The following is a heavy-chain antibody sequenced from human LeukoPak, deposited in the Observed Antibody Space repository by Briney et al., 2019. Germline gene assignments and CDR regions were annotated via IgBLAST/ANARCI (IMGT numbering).Heavy chain of an antibody. CDR3: AAITIFTYDAFDI. CDR1: GGSISSYY. D-gene: IGHD3-9*01. Sequence: SETLSLTCTVSGGSISSYYWSWIRQPPGKGLEWIGYIYYSGSTNYNPSLKSRVTISVDTSKNQFSLKLSSVTAADTAMYYCAAITIFTYDAFDIWGQGTMVTVSS. V-gene: IGHV4-59*08. J-gene: IGHJ3*02. CDR2: IYYSGST.